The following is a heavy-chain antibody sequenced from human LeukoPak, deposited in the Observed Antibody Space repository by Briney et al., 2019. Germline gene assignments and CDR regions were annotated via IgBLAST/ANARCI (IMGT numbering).Heavy chain of an antibody. CDR1: GGTFSSYT. CDR2: IIPILGIA. CDR3: ARPDYYYYDSSGYYYY. D-gene: IGHD3-22*01. J-gene: IGHJ4*02. Sequence: SVKVSCKXSGGTFSSYTISWVRQTPGQGLEWMGRIIPILGIANYSQKFQGRVTITADKSTSTAYMELSSLRSEDTAVYYCARPDYYYYDSSGYYYYWGQGTLVTVSS. V-gene: IGHV1-69*02.